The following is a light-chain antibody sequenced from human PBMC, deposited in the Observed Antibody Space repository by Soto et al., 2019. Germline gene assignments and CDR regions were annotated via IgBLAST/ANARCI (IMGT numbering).Light chain of an antibody. CDR1: QSISNY. CDR3: QQSYSTPVT. Sequence: DIQMTQSPSSLSSSVGDIITITCRASQSISNYLNWYQQKPGKAPKLLIYAASSLQSGVPSRFSGSGSGTDFTLTISSLQPEDFATYSCQQSYSTPVTFGQGTRLEIK. V-gene: IGKV1-39*01. J-gene: IGKJ5*01. CDR2: AAS.